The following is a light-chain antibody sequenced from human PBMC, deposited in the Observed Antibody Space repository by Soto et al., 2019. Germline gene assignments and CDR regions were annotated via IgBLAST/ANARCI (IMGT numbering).Light chain of an antibody. CDR2: DAS. V-gene: IGKV1-5*01. Sequence: DIQMTQSPSSLSASVGDRVTITCRASQSISTNLNWYQQKPGKAPKLLTYDASSLESGVPSRFSGSGSGTEFTLTISSLQPEDFATYYCQQYDSYPLTFGGGTKVDIK. CDR3: QQYDSYPLT. J-gene: IGKJ4*01. CDR1: QSISTN.